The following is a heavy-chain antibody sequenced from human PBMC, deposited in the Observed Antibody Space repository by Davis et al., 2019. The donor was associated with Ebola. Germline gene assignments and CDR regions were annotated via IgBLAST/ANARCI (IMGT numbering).Heavy chain of an antibody. D-gene: IGHD6-13*01. Sequence: SETLSLTCTVSGGSISSGDYYWSWIRQPPGKGLEWIGYIYYSGSTYYNPSLKSRVTISVDTSKNQFSLNLSSVTAADTAVYYCARRGYSSSWFPLDVWGQGTTVTVSS. CDR2: IYYSGST. V-gene: IGHV4-30-4*01. CDR1: GGSISSGDYY. CDR3: ARRGYSSSWFPLDV. J-gene: IGHJ6*02.